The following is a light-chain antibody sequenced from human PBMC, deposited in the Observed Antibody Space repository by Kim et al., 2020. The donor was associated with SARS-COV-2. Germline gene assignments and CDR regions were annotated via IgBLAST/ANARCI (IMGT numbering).Light chain of an antibody. CDR3: QQYGSSPGT. V-gene: IGKV3-20*01. J-gene: IGKJ1*01. CDR2: GAS. CDR1: QSVSSSY. Sequence: SPGERATRSCRASQSVSSSYLAWDQQKPGQAPRLLIYGASSRATGIPDRFSGSGSGTDFTLTISRLEPEDFAVYYCQQYGSSPGTFGQGTKVDIK.